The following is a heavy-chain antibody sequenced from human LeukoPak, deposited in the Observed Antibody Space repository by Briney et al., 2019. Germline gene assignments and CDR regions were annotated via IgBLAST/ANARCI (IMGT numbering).Heavy chain of an antibody. D-gene: IGHD2-15*01. J-gene: IGHJ4*02. CDR1: GFTFSSYG. Sequence: GRSLRLSCAASGFTFSSYGMHWVRQAPGKGLEWVAVIWYDGSNKYYADSVKGRFTISRDNSKNTLYLQMNSLRAENTAVYYCAREPTYCSGGSCYGVGFDYWGQGTLVTVSS. V-gene: IGHV3-33*01. CDR3: AREPTYCSGGSCYGVGFDY. CDR2: IWYDGSNK.